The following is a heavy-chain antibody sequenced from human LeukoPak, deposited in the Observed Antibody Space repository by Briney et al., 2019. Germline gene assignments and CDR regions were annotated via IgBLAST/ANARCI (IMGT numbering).Heavy chain of an antibody. CDR2: ISYDGSNK. Sequence: GGSLRLSCAASGFTFSSYGMHWVRQAPGKGLEWVAVISYDGSNKYYADSVKGRFTISRDNSKNTLYLQMNSLRAEDTAVYYCAKEHPYYYDGLGAFDIWGQGTMVTVSS. CDR1: GFTFSSYG. J-gene: IGHJ3*02. D-gene: IGHD3-22*01. V-gene: IGHV3-30*18. CDR3: AKEHPYYYDGLGAFDI.